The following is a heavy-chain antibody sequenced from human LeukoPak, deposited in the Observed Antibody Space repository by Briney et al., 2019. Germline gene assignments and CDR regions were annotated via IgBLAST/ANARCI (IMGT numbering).Heavy chain of an antibody. V-gene: IGHV4-39*07. CDR2: IYYSGST. CDR1: GGSISSSSYY. Sequence: PSETLSLTCTVSGGSISSSSYYWGWIRQPPGKGLEWIGSIYYSGSTYYNPSLKSRVTISVDTSKNQFSLKLSSVTAADTAVYYCARGPPEYELRFLEWFPTYYFDYWGQGTLVTVSS. J-gene: IGHJ4*02. D-gene: IGHD3-3*01. CDR3: ARGPPEYELRFLEWFPTYYFDY.